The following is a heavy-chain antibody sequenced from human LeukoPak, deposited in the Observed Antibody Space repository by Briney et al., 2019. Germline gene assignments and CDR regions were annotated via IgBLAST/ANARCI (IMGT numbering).Heavy chain of an antibody. V-gene: IGHV3-30*18. CDR1: GFTFSSYG. D-gene: IGHD5-18*01. J-gene: IGHJ4*02. CDR2: ISNDGSKK. CDR3: AKDRYSYAFEYSDS. Sequence: GGSLRLSCAASGFTFSSYGMHWVRQAPGKGLDWVAVISNDGSKKYYADSVKGRFTISRDNSKNTLSLQVSSLRTEDTAVYYCAKDRYSYAFEYSDSWGQGTLVTVSS.